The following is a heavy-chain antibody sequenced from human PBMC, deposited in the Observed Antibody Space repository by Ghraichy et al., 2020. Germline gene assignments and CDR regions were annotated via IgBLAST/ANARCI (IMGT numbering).Heavy chain of an antibody. CDR2: IYPGDSDT. CDR3: ARLGAFEGTTAGFVY. J-gene: IGHJ4*02. V-gene: IGHV5-51*01. D-gene: IGHD6-13*01. CDR1: GYSFTSYW. Sequence: GESLNISCKGSGYSFTSYWIGWVRQMPGKGLEWMGIIYPGDSDTRYSPSFQGQVTISADKSISTAYLQWSSLKASDTAMYYCARLGAFEGTTAGFVYWGQGTLVTVSS.